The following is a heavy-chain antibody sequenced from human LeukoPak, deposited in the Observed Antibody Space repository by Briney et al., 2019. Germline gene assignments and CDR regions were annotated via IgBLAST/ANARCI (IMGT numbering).Heavy chain of an antibody. CDR3: ARGLGWKVATMGLFYMDV. J-gene: IGHJ6*03. Sequence: PSETLSLTCGVSGGSFSGYDWSWVRQPPGKGLEWIGEINDGGDTNYNPSLKTRVTISVDTSKNQFSLKVKFVTAADTAVYYCARGLGWKVATMGLFYMDVWGEGTPVTVSS. V-gene: IGHV4-34*01. CDR2: INDGGDT. D-gene: IGHD5-24*01. CDR1: GGSFSGYD.